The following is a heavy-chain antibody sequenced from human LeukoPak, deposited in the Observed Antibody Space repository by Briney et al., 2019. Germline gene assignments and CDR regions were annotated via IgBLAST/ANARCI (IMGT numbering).Heavy chain of an antibody. CDR2: IRSDGSNK. CDR3: ATYVPPMGYCSGGSCYRPVFAFDI. V-gene: IGHV3-30*02. D-gene: IGHD2-15*01. J-gene: IGHJ3*02. Sequence: GGSLRLSCAASGFTFSSYGMHWVRQAPGKGLEWVTFIRSDGSNKYHADSVKGRFTISRDNSKNTLYLQMNSLRAEDTAVYYCATYVPPMGYCSGGSCYRPVFAFDIWGQGTMVTVSS. CDR1: GFTFSSYG.